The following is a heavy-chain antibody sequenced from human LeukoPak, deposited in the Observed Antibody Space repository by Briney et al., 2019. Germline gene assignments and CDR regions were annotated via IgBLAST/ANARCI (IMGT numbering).Heavy chain of an antibody. CDR1: GFTFSSYA. D-gene: IGHD3-22*01. CDR2: ISGSGGST. Sequence: GGSLRLSCAASGFTFSSYAMSWVRQAPGKGLEWVSAISGSGGSTYYADSVKGRFTISRDNSKNTLYLQVNSLRAEDTAVYYCAKDTYYYDSITWGQGTLVTVSS. J-gene: IGHJ5*02. CDR3: AKDTYYYDSIT. V-gene: IGHV3-23*01.